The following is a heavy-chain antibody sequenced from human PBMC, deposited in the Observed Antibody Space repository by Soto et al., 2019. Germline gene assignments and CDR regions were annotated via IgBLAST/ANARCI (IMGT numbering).Heavy chain of an antibody. D-gene: IGHD2-21*02. CDR3: AKGACGGDCYGEFDY. V-gene: IGHV3-30*18. Sequence: GGSLRLSCAAAGFTFSSHGMHWVRQAPGKGLEWVAVISYDGSNKYYADSVKGRFTISRDNSKNTLYLQMNSLRAEDTAVYYCAKGACGGDCYGEFDYWGQGTLVTVS. CDR1: GFTFSSHG. CDR2: ISYDGSNK. J-gene: IGHJ4*02.